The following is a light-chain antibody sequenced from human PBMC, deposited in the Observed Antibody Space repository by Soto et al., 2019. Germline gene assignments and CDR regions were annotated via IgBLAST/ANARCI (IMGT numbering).Light chain of an antibody. CDR1: QGISNF. J-gene: IGKJ4*01. CDR3: QQYASFPFT. CDR2: TAS. Sequence: DIRLTQSPSSLSASVGDRVTITCRAPQGISNFLAWFQQIPGKAPKSLIHTASSLLSGVPSRFSGSGSGTAFTLTISSLQPEDFATYYCQQYASFPFTFGGGTKVELK. V-gene: IGKV1-16*01.